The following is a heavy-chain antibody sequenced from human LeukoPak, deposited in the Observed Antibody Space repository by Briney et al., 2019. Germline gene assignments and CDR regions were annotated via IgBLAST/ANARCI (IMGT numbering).Heavy chain of an antibody. V-gene: IGHV1-2*02. CDR3: ARDPSSVTLYFFDY. D-gene: IGHD4-11*01. CDR1: GYTFTGYH. CDR2: INANSGGT. J-gene: IGHJ4*02. Sequence: GASVKVSCKASGYTFTGYHMHWVRQAPGQGLEWMGWINANSGGTNYAQKFQGRVTMSRDTSISTAYMDLSSLSPDDAAVYYCARDPSSVTLYFFDYWGQGTLVTVSS.